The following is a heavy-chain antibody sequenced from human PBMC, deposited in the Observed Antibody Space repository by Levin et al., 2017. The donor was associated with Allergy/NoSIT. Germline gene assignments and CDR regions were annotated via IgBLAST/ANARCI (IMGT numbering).Heavy chain of an antibody. V-gene: IGHV3-21*01. CDR3: AREGYPGAFDY. CDR1: GFTFSSYT. CDR2: ISSSSTYT. Sequence: GGSLRLSCAASGFTFSSYTMNWVRQAPGKGLEWVSSISSSSTYTYYADSVKGRFTISRDNAKNSLYLQMNSLRAEDTAVYYCAREGYPGAFDYWGQGTLVTVSS. J-gene: IGHJ4*02. D-gene: IGHD2-15*01.